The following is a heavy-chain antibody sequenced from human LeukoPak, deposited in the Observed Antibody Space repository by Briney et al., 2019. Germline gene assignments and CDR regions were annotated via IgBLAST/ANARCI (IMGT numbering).Heavy chain of an antibody. CDR1: GFTFSSYS. Sequence: GGSLRLSCAASGFTFSSYSMNWVRQAPGEGLEWVSSISSSSSYIYYADSVKGRFTISRDNAKNSLYLQMNSLRAEDTAVYYCARGGLNWAFDIWGQGTMVTVSS. CDR3: ARGGLNWAFDI. CDR2: ISSSSSYI. V-gene: IGHV3-21*01. J-gene: IGHJ3*02. D-gene: IGHD2-15*01.